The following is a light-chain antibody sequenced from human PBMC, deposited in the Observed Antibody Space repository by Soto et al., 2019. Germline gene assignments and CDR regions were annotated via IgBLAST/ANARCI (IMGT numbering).Light chain of an antibody. CDR3: QHYNNWPFT. J-gene: IGKJ2*01. Sequence: EIVMTQSPATLSVSPGERATLSCRAGQSVSSNLAWYQQKPGQPPSLLIYGASARATGIPTRFSGSGSGTEFTLTISNLQSEDFAVYYCQHYNNWPFTFGQGTKVDIK. CDR2: GAS. CDR1: QSVSSN. V-gene: IGKV3-15*01.